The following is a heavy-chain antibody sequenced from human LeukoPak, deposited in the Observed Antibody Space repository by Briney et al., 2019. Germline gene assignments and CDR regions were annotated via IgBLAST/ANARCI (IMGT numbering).Heavy chain of an antibody. CDR3: AKASLRYFDWDAFDI. CDR1: GFTFSSYG. Sequence: GGSLRLSCAASGFTFSSYGMHWVRQAPGKGLEWVAVISYDGSNKYYADSVKGRFTISRDNSKNTLYLQMNSLRAEDTAVYYCAKASLRYFDWDAFDIWGQETMVTVSS. V-gene: IGHV3-30*18. CDR2: ISYDGSNK. D-gene: IGHD3-9*01. J-gene: IGHJ3*02.